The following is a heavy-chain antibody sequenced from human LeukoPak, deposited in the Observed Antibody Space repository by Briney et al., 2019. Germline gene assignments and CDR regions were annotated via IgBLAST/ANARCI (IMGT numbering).Heavy chain of an antibody. CDR2: INPNTGGT. Sequence: ASVKVSCKASGYRFTDHHMHWVRQAPGQGLEWMGWINPNTGGTNYAQSFQGRVTMTRDTSITTSYMELSNLLFDDTALYYCARGGHGHTQNDYWGQGTLVTVSS. D-gene: IGHD5-24*01. J-gene: IGHJ4*02. CDR3: ARGGHGHTQNDY. CDR1: GYRFTDHH. V-gene: IGHV1-2*02.